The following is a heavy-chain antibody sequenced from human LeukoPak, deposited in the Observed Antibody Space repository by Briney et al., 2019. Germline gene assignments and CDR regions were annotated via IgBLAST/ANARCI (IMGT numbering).Heavy chain of an antibody. D-gene: IGHD6-19*01. Sequence: ASQTLSLTCTVSGGSISSGSYYWSWIRQPAGKGLEWIGRIYTSGSTNYNPSLKSRVTISVDTSKNQFSLKLSSVTAADTAVYYCARDEQWLAHDAFDIWGQGTMLSVSS. J-gene: IGHJ3*02. CDR1: GGSISSGSYY. CDR3: ARDEQWLAHDAFDI. CDR2: IYTSGST. V-gene: IGHV4-61*02.